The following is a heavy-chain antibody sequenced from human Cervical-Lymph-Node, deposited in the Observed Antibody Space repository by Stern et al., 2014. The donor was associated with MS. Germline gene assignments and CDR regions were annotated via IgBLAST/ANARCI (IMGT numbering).Heavy chain of an antibody. V-gene: IGHV3-30*01. CDR2: ISSNGNNK. D-gene: IGHD1-26*01. CDR3: ARMRLGYCLVEGAYFYGMDV. Sequence: VQLVESGGGVVQPGRSLKLSCAASGFNFNSDLMHWVRQAPGKGLEWVAVISSNGNNKFYADSVKGRFTISRDNSKNTLYLQMNSLRLEDTAVYYCARMRLGYCLVEGAYFYGMDVWGQGTMVTVSS. J-gene: IGHJ6*02. CDR1: GFNFNSDL.